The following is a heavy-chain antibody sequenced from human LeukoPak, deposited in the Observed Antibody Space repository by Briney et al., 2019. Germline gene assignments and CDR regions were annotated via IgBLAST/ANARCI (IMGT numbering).Heavy chain of an antibody. CDR1: GFTFSSYA. CDR3: ARDRAAMVPGLRNAFDI. D-gene: IGHD5-18*01. J-gene: IGHJ3*02. V-gene: IGHV3-64*01. Sequence: GGSLRLSCAASGFTFSSYAMHWVRQAPGKGLDYVSAISSNGGSTYYANSVKGRFTISRDNSKNTLYLQMGSLRAEDMAVYYCARDRAAMVPGLRNAFDIWGQGTMVTVSS. CDR2: ISSNGGST.